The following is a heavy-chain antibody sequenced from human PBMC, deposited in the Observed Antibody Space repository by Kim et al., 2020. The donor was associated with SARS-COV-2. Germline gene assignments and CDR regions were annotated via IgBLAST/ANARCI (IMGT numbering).Heavy chain of an antibody. CDR2: IYYSGNT. CDR3: ARAPNDFWSGYPYYFDY. CDR1: GGSVSSGSYF. Sequence: SETLSLTCTVSGGSVSSGSYFWSWIRQPPGKGLEWIGYIYYSGNTNYNPSLKSRVTMSVDTSKNQFSLQLRSVTAADTAVYYCARAPNDFWSGYPYYFDYWGQGTLVTVSS. J-gene: IGHJ4*02. D-gene: IGHD3-3*01. V-gene: IGHV4-61*01.